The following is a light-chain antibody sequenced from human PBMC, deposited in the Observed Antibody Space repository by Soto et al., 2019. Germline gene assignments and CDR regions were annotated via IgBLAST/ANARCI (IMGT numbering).Light chain of an antibody. Sequence: QSALTQPASVSGSPGQSITISCTGTSSDVGAYDFVSWYQQHPDKAPKLMIYEVIYRPSGVSNRFSGSKSVNTATLPISELQSDDEGDYYCSSYTTSSTQVFGTGTKVTGL. V-gene: IGLV2-14*03. CDR1: SSDVGAYDF. CDR3: SSYTTSSTQV. J-gene: IGLJ1*01. CDR2: EVI.